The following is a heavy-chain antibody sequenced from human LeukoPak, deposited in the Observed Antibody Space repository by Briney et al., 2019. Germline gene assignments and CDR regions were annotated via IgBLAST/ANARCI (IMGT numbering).Heavy chain of an antibody. CDR1: GFSLSTRGGG. CDR3: AHIMVRGVINPRYYFDY. J-gene: IGHJ4*02. D-gene: IGHD3-10*01. Sequence: ESGPTLVNPPQTLTLTGTFSGFSLSTRGGGVGWIRQPPGKALEWLTLIYWNDDKRYSPSLKSRLTITKDTSKTQVVLTMTNMDPVDTATYYCAHIMVRGVINPRYYFDYWGQGTLVTVSS. CDR2: IYWNDDK. V-gene: IGHV2-5*01.